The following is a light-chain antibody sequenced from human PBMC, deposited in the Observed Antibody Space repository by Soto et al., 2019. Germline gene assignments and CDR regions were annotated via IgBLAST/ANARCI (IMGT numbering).Light chain of an antibody. CDR2: GAS. Sequence: EKVLTQSPATLSLSPGEKATLSCRAIQSVSNNYLAWYQQKPGQVPRLLIYGASSRATGIPARFSGSGSGTDFTLTISSLEPEDFAVYYCQQRSSWPGITLGQGTRLEIK. J-gene: IGKJ5*01. CDR3: QQRSSWPGIT. CDR1: QSVSNNY. V-gene: IGKV3-11*01.